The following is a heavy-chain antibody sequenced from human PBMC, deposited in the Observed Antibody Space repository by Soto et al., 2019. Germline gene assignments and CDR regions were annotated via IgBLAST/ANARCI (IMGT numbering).Heavy chain of an antibody. V-gene: IGHV4-39*01. D-gene: IGHD6-13*01. CDR1: GGSISSSSYY. Sequence: SETLSLTCTVSGGSISSSSYYWGWIRQPPGKGLEWIGSIYSSGSTYYNPSLKSRVTISVDTSKNQFSLKLSSVTAADTAVYYCARLGKDSSSLFYYYYGMDVWGQGTTVTVSS. CDR2: IYSSGST. CDR3: ARLGKDSSSLFYYYYGMDV. J-gene: IGHJ6*02.